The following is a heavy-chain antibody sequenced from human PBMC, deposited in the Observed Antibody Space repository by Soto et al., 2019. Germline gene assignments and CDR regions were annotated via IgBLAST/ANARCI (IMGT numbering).Heavy chain of an antibody. Sequence: QVQLVQSGAEVKKPGASVKVSCKASGYIFTAYSMHWVRQAPGQGLEWMGVVNPSGGSTNYAQKYQGRITRTREPSTSTVYRDLSSLPSGDPAVYSCGREENCSDGICYSEYSQRWGQGPLVTVSS. CDR2: VNPSGGST. CDR1: GYIFTAYS. D-gene: IGHD2-15*01. CDR3: GREENCSDGICYSEYSQR. V-gene: IGHV1-46*01. J-gene: IGHJ1*01.